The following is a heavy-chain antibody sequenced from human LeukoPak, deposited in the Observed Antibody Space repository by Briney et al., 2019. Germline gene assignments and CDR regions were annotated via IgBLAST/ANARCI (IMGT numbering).Heavy chain of an antibody. CDR1: GFIFSTYA. CDR3: AKEGAGGSGAGTGGEY. V-gene: IGHV3-23*01. Sequence: GGSLRLSCAASGFIFSTYAMSWVRQAPGKGLEWVSNIRGNENRKKYVDSVKGRFTISRDNSKNTLYLQMKSLRAEDTAVYYCAKEGAGGSGAGTGGEYWGQGTLVIVSS. CDR2: IRGNENRK. D-gene: IGHD1-1*01. J-gene: IGHJ4*02.